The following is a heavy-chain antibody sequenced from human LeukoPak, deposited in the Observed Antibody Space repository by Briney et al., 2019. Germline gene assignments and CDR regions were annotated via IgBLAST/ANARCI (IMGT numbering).Heavy chain of an antibody. D-gene: IGHD3-10*01. CDR1: GFTFSSYA. J-gene: IGHJ4*02. Sequence: GGSLRLSCAASGFTFSSYAMSWVRQAPGKGLEWVSAISGSGGSTYYADSVKGRFTISRDNSKNTLYLQMNSLRAEDTAVYYCAKGFRMVRGVTRFDYWGQGTLVTVSS. CDR2: ISGSGGST. CDR3: AKGFRMVRGVTRFDY. V-gene: IGHV3-23*01.